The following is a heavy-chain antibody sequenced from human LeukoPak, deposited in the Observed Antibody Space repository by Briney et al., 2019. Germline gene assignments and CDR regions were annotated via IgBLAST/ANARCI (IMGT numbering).Heavy chain of an antibody. D-gene: IGHD3-3*01. J-gene: IGHJ5*02. Sequence: SQTLSLTCAISGDSVSSNSAAWNWIRQSPSRGLEWLGRTYYRSKWYNDYAVSVKSRITINPDTSKNQFSLQLNSVTPEDTAVYYCARDLNTIFGVTGNWFDPWGQGTLVTVSS. V-gene: IGHV6-1*01. CDR2: TYYRSKWYN. CDR1: GDSVSSNSAA. CDR3: ARDLNTIFGVTGNWFDP.